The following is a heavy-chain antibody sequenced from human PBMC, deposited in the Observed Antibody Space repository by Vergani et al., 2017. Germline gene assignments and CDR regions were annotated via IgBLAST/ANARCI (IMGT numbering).Heavy chain of an antibody. D-gene: IGHD6-13*01. Sequence: QVQLVQSGAEVKKPGASVKVSCKASGYTFTGYYMHWVRQAPGQGLEWMGWINPNSGGTNYAQKFQGRVTMTRDTSISTAYMELSRLRSDDTAVYYCARDGWCMAAAGTGWFDPWGQGTLVTVSS. V-gene: IGHV1-2*02. CDR3: ARDGWCMAAAGTGWFDP. J-gene: IGHJ5*02. CDR2: INPNSGGT. CDR1: GYTFTGYY.